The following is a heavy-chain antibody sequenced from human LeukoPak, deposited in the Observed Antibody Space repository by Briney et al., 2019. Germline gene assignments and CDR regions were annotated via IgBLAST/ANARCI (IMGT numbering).Heavy chain of an antibody. CDR1: GFTFSSYA. CDR2: ISGSGGST. Sequence: GGSLRLSCAASGFTFSSYAMSWVRQAPGKGLEWVSAISGSGGSTYHADSVKGRFTISRDNSKNTLYLQMNSLRAEDTAVYYCAKGASYDFWSGYLAGDAFDIWGQGTMVTVSS. J-gene: IGHJ3*02. V-gene: IGHV3-23*01. CDR3: AKGASYDFWSGYLAGDAFDI. D-gene: IGHD3-3*01.